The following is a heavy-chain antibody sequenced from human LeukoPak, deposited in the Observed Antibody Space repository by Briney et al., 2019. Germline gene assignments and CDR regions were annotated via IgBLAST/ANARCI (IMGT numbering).Heavy chain of an antibody. D-gene: IGHD5-24*01. CDR1: GGSISSSSYY. CDR3: AALEMATIHGASPNAFDI. V-gene: IGHV4-39*07. Sequence: SETLSLTCTVSGGSISSSSYYWGWIRQPPGKGLEWIGSIYYSGSTYYNPSLKSRVTISVDTSKNQFSLKLSSVTAADTAVYYCAALEMATIHGASPNAFDIWGQGTMVNVSS. CDR2: IYYSGST. J-gene: IGHJ3*02.